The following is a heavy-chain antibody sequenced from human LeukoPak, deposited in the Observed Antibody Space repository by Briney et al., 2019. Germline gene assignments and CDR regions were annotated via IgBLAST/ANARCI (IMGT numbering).Heavy chain of an antibody. CDR3: ARERTKGFGGDRGGFDY. Sequence: SETLSLTCTVSGGSISSYYWSWIRQPPGKGLEWIGYIYYSGSTNYNPSLKSRVTISVDTSKNQFSLKLSSVTAADTAVYYCARERTKGFGGDRGGFDYWGQGTLVTVSS. CDR1: GGSISSYY. CDR2: IYYSGST. V-gene: IGHV4-59*01. D-gene: IGHD2-21*01. J-gene: IGHJ4*02.